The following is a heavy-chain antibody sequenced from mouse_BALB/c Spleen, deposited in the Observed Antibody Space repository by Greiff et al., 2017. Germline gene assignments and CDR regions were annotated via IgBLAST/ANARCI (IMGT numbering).Heavy chain of an antibody. CDR2: IDPANGNT. J-gene: IGHJ2*01. V-gene: IGHV14-3*02. CDR3: ARHYDY. CDR1: GFNIKDTY. Sequence: VHVKQSGAELVKPGASVKLSCTASGFNIKDTYMHWVKQRPEQGLEWIGRIDPANGNTKYDPKFQGKATITADTSSNTAYLQLSSLTSEDTAVYYCARHYDYWGQGTTLTVSS.